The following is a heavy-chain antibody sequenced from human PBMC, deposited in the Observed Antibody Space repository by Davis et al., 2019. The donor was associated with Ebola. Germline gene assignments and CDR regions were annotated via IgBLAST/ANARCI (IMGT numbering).Heavy chain of an antibody. D-gene: IGHD1-26*01. CDR3: ARTGGTWSYFDP. CDR2: MSYIGST. V-gene: IGHV4-59*01. Sequence: MPGGSLRLSCTVSGGSIRSDYWSWLRQPPGKGLQWLGHMSYIGSTNYNPSLKSRVTISLDTSKTRFSLELSSVTDADTAVYYCARTGGTWSYFDPWGQGALVTVSS. CDR1: GGSIRSDY. J-gene: IGHJ5*02.